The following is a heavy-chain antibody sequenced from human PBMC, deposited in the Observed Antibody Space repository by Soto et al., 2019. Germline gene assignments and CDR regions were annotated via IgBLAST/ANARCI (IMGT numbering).Heavy chain of an antibody. Sequence: PSETLSLTCTVSRGSISGYYWSWIRQPPGKGLEWIGYIHSSGSTNYSPPLKSRVTMSVDTSKNQFSLKLSSVTAADTSVYYCARREIVSTFGGYDYWGQGTLVTVSS. CDR3: ARREIVSTFGGYDY. D-gene: IGHD3-16*01. V-gene: IGHV4-59*08. CDR1: RGSISGYY. CDR2: IHSSGST. J-gene: IGHJ4*02.